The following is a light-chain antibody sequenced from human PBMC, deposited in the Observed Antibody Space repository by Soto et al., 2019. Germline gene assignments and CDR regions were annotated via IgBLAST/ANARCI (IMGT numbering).Light chain of an antibody. CDR2: AAS. J-gene: IGKJ4*01. CDR3: QQSYSAPPT. V-gene: IGKV1-39*01. Sequence: DIQMTQSPSSLSASVGDRVTITCRASQSIRSYLNWYQQKPGKVPKLLIYAASSLQSGVPSRFSGSGSGTDFTLTITSLKPEDFATYYCQQSYSAPPTFGGGTKVEIK. CDR1: QSIRSY.